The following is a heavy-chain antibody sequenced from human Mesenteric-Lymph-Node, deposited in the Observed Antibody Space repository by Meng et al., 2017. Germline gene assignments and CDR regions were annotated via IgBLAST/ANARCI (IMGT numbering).Heavy chain of an antibody. Sequence: GESLKISCVASGFTFSGDWMTWVRQAPGKGLEWVANIKADGSEKVYVDSVKGRFTISRDNADNSLYLQMNSLRVEDTAVYYCARDPYSFGSVAYYGAFDIWGRGTMVTVSS. CDR2: IKADGSEK. CDR3: ARDPYSFGSVAYYGAFDI. D-gene: IGHD3-3*01. V-gene: IGHV3-7*01. J-gene: IGHJ3*02. CDR1: GFTFSGDW.